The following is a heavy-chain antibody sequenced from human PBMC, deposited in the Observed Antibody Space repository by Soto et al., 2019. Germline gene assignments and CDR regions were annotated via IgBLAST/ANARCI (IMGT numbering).Heavy chain of an antibody. CDR3: ARNRADLYYYYYYYMDV. CDR2: ISSSSSTI. V-gene: IGHV3-48*01. J-gene: IGHJ6*03. CDR1: GFTFSSYS. Sequence: GWALRLSCAASGFTFSSYSMNWVRQAPGKGLEWVSYISSSSSTIYYADSVKGRFTISRDNAKNSLYLQMNSLRAEDTAVYYCARNRADLYYYYYYYMDVWGKGTTVTVSS. D-gene: IGHD1-26*01.